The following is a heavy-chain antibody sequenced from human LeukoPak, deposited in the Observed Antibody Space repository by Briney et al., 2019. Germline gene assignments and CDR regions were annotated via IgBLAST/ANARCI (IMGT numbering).Heavy chain of an antibody. CDR2: ISAYNGNT. J-gene: IGHJ4*02. Sequence: ASVKVSCKASGYTFTNYGISWVRQAPGQGLEWMGWISAYNGNTNYAQKLQGRVTMTTDTSTSTAYMELRSLRSDDTAVYYCARDATYYYDSSGYYRHFDYWGQGTLVTVSS. V-gene: IGHV1-18*01. CDR3: ARDATYYYDSSGYYRHFDY. CDR1: GYTFTNYG. D-gene: IGHD3-22*01.